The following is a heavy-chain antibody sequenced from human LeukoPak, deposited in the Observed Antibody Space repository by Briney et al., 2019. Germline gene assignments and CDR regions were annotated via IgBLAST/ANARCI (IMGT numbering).Heavy chain of an antibody. D-gene: IGHD3-10*01. J-gene: IGHJ4*02. V-gene: IGHV3-23*01. CDR2: INSGSTNI. CDR3: AREFGSGSYLYFAY. Sequence: PGGSLRLSCAASGFTFSSYAMSWVRQAPGRGLDWVSTINSGSTNIFYADSVKGRFTISRDSSKNTLYLQMNGLSAEDTAIYYCAREFGSGSYLYFAYWGQGTLVAVSS. CDR1: GFTFSSYA.